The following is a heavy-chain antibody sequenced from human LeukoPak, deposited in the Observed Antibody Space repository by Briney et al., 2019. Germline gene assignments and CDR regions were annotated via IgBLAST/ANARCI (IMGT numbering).Heavy chain of an antibody. CDR1: GGTFSSYA. CDR3: ARTLRCSSTSCRAATRSYFDY. J-gene: IGHJ4*02. Sequence: GSSVKVSCKASGGTFSSYAISWVRQAPGQGLEWMGGIIPIFGTANYAQKFQGRVTITADESTSTAYMELSSLRSEDTAVYYCARTLRCSSTSCRAATRSYFDYWGQGTLVTVSS. V-gene: IGHV1-69*01. CDR2: IIPIFGTA. D-gene: IGHD2-2*01.